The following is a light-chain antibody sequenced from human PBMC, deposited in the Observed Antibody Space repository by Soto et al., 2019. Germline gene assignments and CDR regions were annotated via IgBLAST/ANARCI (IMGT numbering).Light chain of an antibody. J-gene: IGLJ2*01. CDR3: ASYTSSSTSVI. CDR2: EVS. Sequence: QSALTQPPSASGSPGQSVTISCTGTSSDVGGYDRVSWFQQHPGKAPKLIIFEVSNRPSGISSRFSGSKSGNTASLTISGLQAEDEADYYCASYTSSSTSVIFGRGTKLTVL. V-gene: IGLV2-14*01. CDR1: SSDVGGYDR.